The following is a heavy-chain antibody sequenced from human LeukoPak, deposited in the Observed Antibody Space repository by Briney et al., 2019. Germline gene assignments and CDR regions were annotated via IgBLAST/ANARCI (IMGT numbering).Heavy chain of an antibody. V-gene: IGHV3-33*05. CDR2: ISIDGSNK. CDR3: ARGLLDYGDYYFDF. CDR1: GFSFSAYG. Sequence: GGSLRLSCAASGFSFSAYGMHWVRQAPGKGLEWVSVISIDGSNKDYVDSVKGRFTISRDDSKNTLYLQMNSLGAEDTAIYYCARGLLDYGDYYFDFWGQGTLITVS. J-gene: IGHJ4*02. D-gene: IGHD4-17*01.